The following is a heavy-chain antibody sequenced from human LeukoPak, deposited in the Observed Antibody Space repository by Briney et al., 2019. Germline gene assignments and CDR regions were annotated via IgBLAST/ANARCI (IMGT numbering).Heavy chain of an antibody. CDR3: ATAYSYGYVVLDY. V-gene: IGHV1-2*02. CDR1: GYTFTSYD. CDR2: INPNSGGT. J-gene: IGHJ4*02. Sequence: ASVKVSCKASGYTFTSYDINWVRQATGQGLEWMGWINPNSGGTNYAQKFQGRVTMTRDTSISTAYMELSRLRSDDTAVYYCATAYSYGYVVLDYWGQGTLVTVSS. D-gene: IGHD5-18*01.